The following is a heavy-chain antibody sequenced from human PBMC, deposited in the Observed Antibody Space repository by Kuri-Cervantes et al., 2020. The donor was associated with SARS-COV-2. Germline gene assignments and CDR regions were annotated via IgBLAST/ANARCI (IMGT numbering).Heavy chain of an antibody. Sequence: GGSLRLSCTASGFTFGDYAMSWVRQAPGKGLEWVAVISYDGSNKYYADSVKGRFTISRDNSKNTLYLQMTTMRPEDTAVYYCTKGAPPALGDWGQGTLVTVSS. CDR1: GFTFGDYA. CDR2: ISYDGSNK. J-gene: IGHJ4*02. CDR3: TKGAPPALGD. V-gene: IGHV3-30*14.